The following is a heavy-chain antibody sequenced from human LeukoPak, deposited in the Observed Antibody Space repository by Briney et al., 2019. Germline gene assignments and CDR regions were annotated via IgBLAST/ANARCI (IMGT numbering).Heavy chain of an antibody. V-gene: IGHV3-15*01. D-gene: IGHD2-15*01. J-gene: IGHJ4*02. CDR3: TRSPLGYCSAGSCPN. CDR1: RFIFSNYA. CDR2: IKSKTDGGTT. Sequence: AGGSLRLSCAASRFIFSNYAIHWVRQAPGKGLEWVGRIKSKTDGGTTDYAAPVKGRFTISRDDSKNTLYLQMNSLKTEDTAVYYCTRSPLGYCSAGSCPNWGQGTLVTVSS.